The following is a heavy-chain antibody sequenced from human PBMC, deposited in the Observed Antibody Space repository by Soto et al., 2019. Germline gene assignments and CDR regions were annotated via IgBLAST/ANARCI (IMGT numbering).Heavy chain of an antibody. CDR3: AQRTPEYGMDV. V-gene: IGHV1-69*10. Sequence: GASVKVSCKTSGDNFKKNVFTWVRQAPGQGLEWMGGTIPALGKTHYIEKFQGRVTITVDDATRTVYMEVRDLTSEDTAIYYCAQRTPEYGMDVWGQGTMVTVSS. J-gene: IGHJ6*02. CDR1: GDNFKKNV. CDR2: TIPALGKT.